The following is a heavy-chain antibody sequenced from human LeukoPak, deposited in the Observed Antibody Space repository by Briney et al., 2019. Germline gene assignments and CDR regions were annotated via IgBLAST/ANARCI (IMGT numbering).Heavy chain of an antibody. CDR1: GFTFSSYG. Sequence: GGSLRLSCAASGFTFSSYGMHWVRQAPGKGLEWVAFIRYDGSNKYYADSVKGRFTISRDNSKNTLYLQMNSLRAEDTAVYYCAKEIWPTVTTPGHTHFDYWGQGTLVTVSS. V-gene: IGHV3-30*02. CDR2: IRYDGSNK. CDR3: AKEIWPTVTTPGHTHFDY. J-gene: IGHJ4*02. D-gene: IGHD4-17*01.